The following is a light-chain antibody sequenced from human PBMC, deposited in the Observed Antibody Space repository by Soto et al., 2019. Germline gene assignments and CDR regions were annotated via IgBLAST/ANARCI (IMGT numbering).Light chain of an antibody. Sequence: EVVMTQSPATLSVSPGERATLSCRASQTVSRNLAWYQQRPGQAPRLLIYDISNRATGVPARFSGSGSETEFTLTITRLEPEDSAVYFCQQYTGPPTTFGQGTRLEIK. V-gene: IGKV3-15*01. CDR3: QQYTGPPTT. CDR2: DIS. J-gene: IGKJ5*01. CDR1: QTVSRN.